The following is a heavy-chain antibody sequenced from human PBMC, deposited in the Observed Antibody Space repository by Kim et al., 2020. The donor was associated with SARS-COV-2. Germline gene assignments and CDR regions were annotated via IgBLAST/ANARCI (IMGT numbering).Heavy chain of an antibody. CDR2: ISYDGSNK. J-gene: IGHJ6*02. D-gene: IGHD2-8*01. V-gene: IGHV3-30-3*01. CDR1: GFTFSSYA. CDR3: ARGDIVLMVYAKPQTHGMDV. Sequence: GGSLRLSCAASGFTFSSYAMHWVRQAPGKGLEWVAVISYDGSNKYYADSVKGRFTISRDNSKNTLYLQMNSLRAEDTAVYYCARGDIVLMVYAKPQTHGMDVWGQGTTVTVSS.